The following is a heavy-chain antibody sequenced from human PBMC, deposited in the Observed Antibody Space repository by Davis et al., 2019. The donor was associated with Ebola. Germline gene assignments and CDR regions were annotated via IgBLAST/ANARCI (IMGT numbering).Heavy chain of an antibody. D-gene: IGHD2-15*01. V-gene: IGHV3-74*01. J-gene: IGHJ5*02. CDR2: INSDGSST. CDR3: ARWRIIVGVAHSWFDP. CDR1: GFTFSSYW. Sequence: GESLKISCAASGFTFSSYWMHWVRQAPGKGLVWVSRINSDGSSTSYADSVKGRFTISRDNAKNTLYLQMNSLRAEDTAVYYCARWRIIVGVAHSWFDPWGQGTLVTVSS.